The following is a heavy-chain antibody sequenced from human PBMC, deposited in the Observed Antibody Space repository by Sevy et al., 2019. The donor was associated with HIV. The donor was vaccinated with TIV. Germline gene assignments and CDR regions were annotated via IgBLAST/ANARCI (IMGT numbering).Heavy chain of an antibody. Sequence: GGSLRLSCAASRFTFSDYGMHWVRQAPGKGLEWVAIISYDGSNKYYADSVKGRFTISRDNSKITLYLQINSLRADDTAVYYCAKGYYGSGNSDYFDHWGQGTLVTVSS. CDR2: ISYDGSNK. CDR1: RFTFSDYG. CDR3: AKGYYGSGNSDYFDH. V-gene: IGHV3-30*18. J-gene: IGHJ4*02. D-gene: IGHD3-10*01.